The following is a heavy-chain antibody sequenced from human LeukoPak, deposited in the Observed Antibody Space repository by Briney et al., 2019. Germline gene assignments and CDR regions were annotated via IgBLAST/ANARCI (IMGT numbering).Heavy chain of an antibody. D-gene: IGHD1-26*01. J-gene: IGHJ4*02. CDR2: ISGSDGRT. CDR3: AKAPSQWELPDY. CDR1: GFSFSSYA. Sequence: PGGSLRLSCAASGFSFSSYAMSWVRQAPGKGLEWVSSISGSDGRTYNADSVKGRFTISRDNSKSTLYLQMNSLRDEDTAVYYCAKAPSQWELPDYWGQETLVTVSS. V-gene: IGHV3-23*01.